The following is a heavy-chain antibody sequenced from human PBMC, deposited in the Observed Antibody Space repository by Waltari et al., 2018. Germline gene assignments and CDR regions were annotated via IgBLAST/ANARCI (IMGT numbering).Heavy chain of an antibody. CDR2: MDVDGRTT. CDR3: TRVEVGSAGTFDV. V-gene: IGHV3-74*01. CDR1: GFTLRNYW. J-gene: IGHJ3*01. D-gene: IGHD2-2*03. Sequence: EVQLVESGGGLVQPGGSLRLSCAASGFTLRNYWMHWVRQAPGKGLVWVSRMDVDGRTTSYADAVKGRFTISRDNAKNTVYLQMDFLRDEDTAMYHCTRVEVGSAGTFDVWGQGTMVTVSS.